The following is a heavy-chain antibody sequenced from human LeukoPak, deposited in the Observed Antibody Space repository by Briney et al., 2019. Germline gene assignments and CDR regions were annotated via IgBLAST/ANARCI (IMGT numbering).Heavy chain of an antibody. CDR3: ARREGYCSGGTCYFDN. CDR2: VNSDGSRI. J-gene: IGHJ4*02. D-gene: IGHD2-15*01. V-gene: IGHV3-74*01. Sequence: PGGSLRLSCATSGFTFPTYWMHWVRQAPGKGLVWVSRVNSDGSRIDYADSVKGRFTVSRDNAKNTLYLQMNSLRAEDTAVYYCARREGYCSGGTCYFDNWGQGTLVTVSS. CDR1: GFTFPTYW.